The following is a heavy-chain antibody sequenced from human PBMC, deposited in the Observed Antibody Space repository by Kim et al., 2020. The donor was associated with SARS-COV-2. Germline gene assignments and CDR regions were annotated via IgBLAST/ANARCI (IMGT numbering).Heavy chain of an antibody. CDR3: ARGPWGAASH. J-gene: IGHJ4*02. V-gene: IGHV3-74*01. Sequence: GGSLRLSCTVSGFTLSSSWMHWVRQAPGKGLAWVSRMNGERRSPTYADPVKGRFTISSDNAKNTLFLQMDSLRVDDTAVYYCARGPWGAASHWGQGTLVT. D-gene: IGHD1-26*01. CDR2: MNGERRSP. CDR1: GFTLSSSW.